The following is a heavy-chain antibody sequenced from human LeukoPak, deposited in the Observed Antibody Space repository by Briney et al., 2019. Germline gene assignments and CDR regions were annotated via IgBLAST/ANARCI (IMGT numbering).Heavy chain of an antibody. CDR3: ARGLSTDSSSSL. Sequence: SVKVSCKASGGTFSSCAISWVRQAPGQGLEWMGGIIPIFGTANYAQKFQGRVTITTDESTSTAYMELSSLRSEDTAVYYCARGLSTDSSSSLWGQGTLVTVSS. J-gene: IGHJ4*02. CDR1: GGTFSSCA. V-gene: IGHV1-69*05. CDR2: IIPIFGTA. D-gene: IGHD6-6*01.